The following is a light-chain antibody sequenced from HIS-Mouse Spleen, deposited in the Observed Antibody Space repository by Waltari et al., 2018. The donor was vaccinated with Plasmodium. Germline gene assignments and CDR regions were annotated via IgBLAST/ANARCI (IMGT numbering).Light chain of an antibody. V-gene: IGLV3-1*01. Sequence: SYELTQPPSVSVSPGQTASLTCSGDKSGDKYACWYQQKPGQSPVLVNYQESKRPSGIPERFSGSNSGNTATLTISGTQAMDEADYYCQAWDSSTVVFGGGTKLTVL. CDR3: QAWDSSTVV. J-gene: IGLJ2*01. CDR1: KSGDKY. CDR2: QES.